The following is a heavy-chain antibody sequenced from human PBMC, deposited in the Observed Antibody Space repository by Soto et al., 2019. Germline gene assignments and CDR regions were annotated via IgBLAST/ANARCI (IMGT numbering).Heavy chain of an antibody. Sequence: QVQLQQWGAGLLKPSETLSLTCAVYGGSFSGYYWSWIRQPPGKGLEWIGEINHSGSTNYNPSLKSAVTISADTSKNQFSLKLSSVTAADTGVYYCAGGKFSSSAWGYYFDYWGQGTLVTVSS. CDR3: AGGKFSSSAWGYYFDY. J-gene: IGHJ4*02. V-gene: IGHV4-34*01. D-gene: IGHD6-6*01. CDR1: GGSFSGYY. CDR2: INHSGST.